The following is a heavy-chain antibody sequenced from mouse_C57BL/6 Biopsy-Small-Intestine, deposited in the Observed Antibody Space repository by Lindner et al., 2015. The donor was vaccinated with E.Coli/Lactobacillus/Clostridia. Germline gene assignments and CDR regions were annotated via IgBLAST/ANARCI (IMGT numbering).Heavy chain of an antibody. CDR2: YFPEYAET. D-gene: IGHD2-3*01. J-gene: IGHJ4*01. V-gene: IGHV1S46*01. Sequence: SVKVSCKVSGYTLSKLSMHWVRQAPGKGLEWMGGYFPEYAETISAQEFQGRVTMTEDTSTDTAYMELNSLTSEDTAVYYCTALNILTGYYKSDWFDPWGQGTLVTVSS. CDR3: TALNILTGYYKSDWFDP. CDR1: GYTLSKLS.